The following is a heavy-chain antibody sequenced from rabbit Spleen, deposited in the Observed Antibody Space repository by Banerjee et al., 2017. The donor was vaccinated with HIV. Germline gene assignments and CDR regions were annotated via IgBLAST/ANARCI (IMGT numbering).Heavy chain of an antibody. CDR3: ARDAGTSFSTYGMDL. CDR1: GVSFNDKDV. Sequence: QEQLEESGGGLVKPEGSLTLTCKASGVSFNDKDVMCWVRQAPGKGLEWIACIYAGSSGSTYSATCAKGGFTLSKTSSTTVTLQMTSLTAADTATYFCARDAGTSFSTYGMDLWGPGTLVTVS. D-gene: IGHD8-1*01. V-gene: IGHV1S45*01. J-gene: IGHJ6*01. CDR2: IYAGSSGST.